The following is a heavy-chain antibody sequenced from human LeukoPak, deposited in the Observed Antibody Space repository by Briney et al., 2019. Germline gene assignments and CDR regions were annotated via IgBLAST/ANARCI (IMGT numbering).Heavy chain of an antibody. D-gene: IGHD6-19*01. V-gene: IGHV3-30*19. CDR2: ISYDGSDK. CDR3: ARDYSSGLAAGDFQH. CDR1: DESFSIYS. J-gene: IGHJ1*01. Sequence: LSLTCVVSDESFSIYSWSWIRQAPGKGLEWVAAISYDGSDKNYADSVRGRFTISRDNSKNTLYLQMNSLRAEDTAVYYCARDYSSGLAAGDFQHWGQGTLVTVSS.